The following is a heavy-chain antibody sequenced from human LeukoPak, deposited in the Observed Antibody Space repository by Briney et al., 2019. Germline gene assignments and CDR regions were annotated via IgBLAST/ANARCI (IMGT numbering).Heavy chain of an antibody. CDR1: GGSISSYY. V-gene: IGHV4-59*01. CDR3: ARARNILTGFDYFYMDV. Sequence: SETLSLTCTVSGGSISSYYWNWIRQPPGKGLEWIGYIYYSGSTSYNPSFKSRVTISVDMSKNQFSLRLSSVTAADTAVYYCARARNILTGFDYFYMDVWGKGTTVTVSS. J-gene: IGHJ6*03. CDR2: IYYSGST. D-gene: IGHD3-9*01.